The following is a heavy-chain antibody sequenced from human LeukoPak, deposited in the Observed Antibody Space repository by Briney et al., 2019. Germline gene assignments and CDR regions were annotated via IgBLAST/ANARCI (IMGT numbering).Heavy chain of an antibody. CDR3: ARDGIAATGLTFDY. J-gene: IGHJ4*02. CDR1: GGSISSDNYY. V-gene: IGHV4-30-4*01. CDR2: IYYNGAT. D-gene: IGHD6-13*01. Sequence: PSETLSLTCTVSGGSISSDNYYWSWIRHHPRTGLEWIGYIYYNGATYYNPSLQSRVTISIDPSNNQFSLKLSSVTAADTAVYYCARDGIAATGLTFDYWGQGTLVTVST.